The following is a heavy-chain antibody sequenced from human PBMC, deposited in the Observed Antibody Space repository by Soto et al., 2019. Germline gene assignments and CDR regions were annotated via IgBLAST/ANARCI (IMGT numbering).Heavy chain of an antibody. V-gene: IGHV3-30*03. CDR3: VGGSLLH. Sequence: GGSLRLSCAASGFTFSSYGMHWVRQAPGKGLEWVTMISHNVSIQFYADSVKGRFTISRDNSKDTLYLQMNSLTPADTAVYYCVGGSLLHWGQGTPVTV. CDR2: ISHNVSIQ. CDR1: GFTFSSYG. J-gene: IGHJ4*02.